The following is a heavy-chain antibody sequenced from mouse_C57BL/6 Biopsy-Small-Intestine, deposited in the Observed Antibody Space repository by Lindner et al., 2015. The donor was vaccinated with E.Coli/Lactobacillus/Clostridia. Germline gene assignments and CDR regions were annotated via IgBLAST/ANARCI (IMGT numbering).Heavy chain of an antibody. CDR1: GYSFTGYN. V-gene: IGHV1-39*01. J-gene: IGHJ3*01. CDR2: INPNYNTT. CDR3: ARGSSWFAY. Sequence: VQLQESGAELVKPGASVKISCKASGYSFTGYNMNWVKQSHGEGLEWIGHINPNYNTTTYSQKFKVKATLTVDKSSSTAYMQLNSLTSVDSAVYFCARGSSWFAYWGQGTLVTVSA.